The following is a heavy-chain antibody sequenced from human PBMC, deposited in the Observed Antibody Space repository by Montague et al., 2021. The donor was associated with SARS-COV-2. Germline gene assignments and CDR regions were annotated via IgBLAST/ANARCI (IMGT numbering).Heavy chain of an antibody. D-gene: IGHD6-13*01. CDR3: TRGIDSYKTGY. CDR1: DGSVISTYPH. J-gene: IGHJ4*02. Sequence: SETLSLTCTVSDGSVISTYPHWHWVRQSPGRGLEWIGGYLFHIDSADYNASLRSRVTISVDTYKNQFSLKLTSVTAADTAVYYCTRGIDSYKTGYWGQGIQVTVSS. CDR2: LFHIDSA. V-gene: IGHV4-61*01.